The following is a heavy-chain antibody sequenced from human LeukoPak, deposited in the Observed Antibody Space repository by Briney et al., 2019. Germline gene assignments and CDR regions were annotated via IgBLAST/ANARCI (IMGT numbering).Heavy chain of an antibody. J-gene: IGHJ4*02. CDR1: GGTFSNYA. CDR2: IVSMFDTA. V-gene: IGHV1-69*05. D-gene: IGHD2-15*01. Sequence: ASVKVSCKASGGTFSNYAISCVRQAPGQGLEWLGGIVSMFDTANFAQKFQGRLTISTDESTSTAYMELTSLRSEDAAVYYCAAREGYCSGGSCFSSLDSWGQGTLVTVSS. CDR3: AAREGYCSGGSCFSSLDS.